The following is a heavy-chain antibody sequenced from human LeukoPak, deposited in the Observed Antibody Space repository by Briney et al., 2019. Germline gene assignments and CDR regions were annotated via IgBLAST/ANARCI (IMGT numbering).Heavy chain of an antibody. CDR2: ISGSGGST. D-gene: IGHD3-22*01. CDR1: GFTFDEYG. Sequence: PGGSLILSCVASGFTFDEYGMSWVRQAPGKGLEWVSAISGSGGSTYYADSVKGRFTISRDNSKNTLYLQMNSLRAEDTAVYYCARTPIYDSSGTDYWGQGSLVTVSS. J-gene: IGHJ4*02. CDR3: ARTPIYDSSGTDY. V-gene: IGHV3-23*01.